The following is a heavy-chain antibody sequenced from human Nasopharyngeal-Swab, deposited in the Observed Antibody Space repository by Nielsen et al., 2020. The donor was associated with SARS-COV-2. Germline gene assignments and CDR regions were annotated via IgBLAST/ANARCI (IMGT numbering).Heavy chain of an antibody. CDR2: IWYDGSNK. CDR3: ARDPGVEQLVDDAFDI. J-gene: IGHJ3*02. CDR1: GFTFSSYG. V-gene: IGHV3-33*01. Sequence: GESLKISWAASGFTFSSYGMHWVGQAPGKGLEWVAVIWYDGSNKYYADSVKGRFTISRDNSKNTLYLQMNSLRAEDTAVYYCARDPGVEQLVDDAFDIWGQGTMVTVSS. D-gene: IGHD6-6*01.